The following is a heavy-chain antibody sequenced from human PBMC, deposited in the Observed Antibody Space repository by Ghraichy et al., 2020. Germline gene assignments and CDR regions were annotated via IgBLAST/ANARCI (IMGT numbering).Heavy chain of an antibody. CDR1: FTYYW. CDR2: IYPDDSDT. Sequence: GESLNISCKASFTYYWIAWVRQMPEKGLEWMGAIYPDDSDTKYSPSFQGRVTISVDKSTSTAYLQWSSLEASDTAMYYCARRMTSSSSTYLDNWGQGTLVTVSS. V-gene: IGHV5-51*01. J-gene: IGHJ4*02. CDR3: ARRMTSSSSTYLDN. D-gene: IGHD6-6*01.